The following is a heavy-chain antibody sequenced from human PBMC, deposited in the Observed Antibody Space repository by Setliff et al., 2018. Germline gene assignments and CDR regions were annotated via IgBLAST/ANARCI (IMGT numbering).Heavy chain of an antibody. D-gene: IGHD3-22*01. V-gene: IGHV4-34*01. CDR2: INQSGST. Sequence: PSETLSLTCAVYSGSFSGYYWSWIRQPPGKGLEWIGEINQSGSTNHNPSLKSRVTISVDTSKNQFSLKLSSVTAADTAVYYCARGYFPSESSSYFYAYWGQGTLVTVSS. J-gene: IGHJ4*02. CDR3: ARGYFPSESSSYFYAY. CDR1: SGSFSGYY.